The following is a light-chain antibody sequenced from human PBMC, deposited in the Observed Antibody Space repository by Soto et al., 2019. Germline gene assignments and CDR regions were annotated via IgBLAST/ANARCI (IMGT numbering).Light chain of an antibody. CDR1: QSFTSS. V-gene: IGKV3-11*01. J-gene: IGKJ4*01. CDR3: QQRSNWPLT. CDR2: DAS. Sequence: EIVLTQSPATRSLSPGERATLSCRASQSFTSSLAWYQQKLGQAPRLLIYDASTRATGIPARFSGSGSGTDFTLTISSLEPEDFAVYYCQQRSNWPLTFGGGTKVEIK.